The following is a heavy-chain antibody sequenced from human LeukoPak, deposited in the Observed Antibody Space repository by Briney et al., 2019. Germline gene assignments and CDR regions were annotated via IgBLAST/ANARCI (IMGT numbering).Heavy chain of an antibody. V-gene: IGHV5-51*01. CDR3: ARRRYYYDSSGIRSYYFDY. CDR1: GYSFTSYW. Sequence: GESLKISCKGSGYSFTSYWIGWVRQMPGKGLEWMGIIYPGDSDTRYSPSFQGQVTISADKSISTAYLQWSSLKASDTAMYYCARRRYYYDSSGIRSYYFDYWGQGILVTVAS. CDR2: IYPGDSDT. D-gene: IGHD3-22*01. J-gene: IGHJ4*02.